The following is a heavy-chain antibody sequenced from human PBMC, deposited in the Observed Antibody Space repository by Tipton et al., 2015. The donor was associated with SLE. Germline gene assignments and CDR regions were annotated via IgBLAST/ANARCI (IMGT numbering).Heavy chain of an antibody. V-gene: IGHV3-43*02. Sequence: SLRLSCAASGFTFDDYAMHWVRQAPGKGLEWVSLISGDGGSTYYADSVKGRFTISRDNAKNSLYLQMNSLRAEDMALYYCAKAGGYSYGYGLDYWGQGTLVTVSS. D-gene: IGHD5-18*01. CDR3: AKAGGYSYGYGLDY. J-gene: IGHJ4*02. CDR2: ISGDGGST. CDR1: GFTFDDYA.